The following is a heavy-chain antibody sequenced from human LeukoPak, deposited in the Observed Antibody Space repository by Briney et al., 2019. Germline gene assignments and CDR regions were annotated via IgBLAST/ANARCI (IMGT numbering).Heavy chain of an antibody. Sequence: SETLSLTCTVSGYSISSGYYWGWIRQPPGKGLEWIGSIYHSGSTYYNPSLKSRVTISVDTSKNQFSLKLSSVTAADTAVYYCARRRFGEKYYFDYWGQGTLVTVSS. CDR1: GYSISSGYY. V-gene: IGHV4-38-2*02. J-gene: IGHJ4*02. CDR3: ARRRFGEKYYFDY. D-gene: IGHD3-10*01. CDR2: IYHSGST.